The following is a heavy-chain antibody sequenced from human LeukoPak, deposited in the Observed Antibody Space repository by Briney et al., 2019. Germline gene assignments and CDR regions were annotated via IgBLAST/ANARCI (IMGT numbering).Heavy chain of an antibody. D-gene: IGHD3-16*02. CDR2: MNPNSGNT. J-gene: IGHJ3*02. CDR1: GYTFTSYD. V-gene: IGHV1-8*03. CDR3: ARDQGYDYVWGSYRPREDAFDI. Sequence: ASVKVSCKASGYTFTSYDINWVRQATGQGLEWMGWMNPNSGNTGYAQKFQGRVTITRNTSISTAYMELSSLRSDDTAVYYCARDQGYDYVWGSYRPREDAFDIWGQGTMVTVSS.